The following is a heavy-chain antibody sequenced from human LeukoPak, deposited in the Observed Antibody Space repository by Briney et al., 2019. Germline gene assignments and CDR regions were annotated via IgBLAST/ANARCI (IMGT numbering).Heavy chain of an antibody. V-gene: IGHV4-4*02. CDR1: GGSISSSNW. J-gene: IGHJ6*03. D-gene: IGHD3-22*01. CDR3: ARRSSGYYRYYYYMDV. Sequence: PSETVSLTCAVSGGSISSSNWWSWVRQPPGQGLEWIGEIYHSGSTNYNPSLKSRVTISVDKSKNQFSLKLSSVTAADTAVYYCARRSSGYYRYYYYMDVWGKGTTVTISS. CDR2: IYHSGST.